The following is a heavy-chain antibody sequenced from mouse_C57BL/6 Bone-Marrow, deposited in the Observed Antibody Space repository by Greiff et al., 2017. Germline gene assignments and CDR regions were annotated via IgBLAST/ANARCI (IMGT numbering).Heavy chain of an antibody. D-gene: IGHD4-1*01. V-gene: IGHV3-6*01. CDR1: GYSIPSGYY. J-gene: IGHJ1*03. Sequence: EVQLQQSGPGLVKPSQSLSLTCSVTGYSIPSGYYWNWIRQFPGNKLEWMGYISYDGSHNYNTSLTNRISITRDTSTNQFFLKLNSVTTEDTATSYWARDGRHWYFDVWGTGTTVTVAS. CDR2: ISYDGSH. CDR3: ARDGRHWYFDV.